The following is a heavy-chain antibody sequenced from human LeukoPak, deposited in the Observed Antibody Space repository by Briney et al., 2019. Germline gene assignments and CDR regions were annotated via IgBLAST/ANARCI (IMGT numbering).Heavy chain of an antibody. V-gene: IGHV3-23*01. CDR3: AKDLPPGCSSTSCYHFDY. J-gene: IGHJ4*02. CDR1: GFTFSSYA. Sequence: GGSLRLSCAASGFTFSSYAMSWVRQAPGKGLEWVSAISGSGGSTYYADSVKGRFTISRDNSKNTLYLQMNSLRAEDTAVYYCAKDLPPGCSSTSCYHFDYWSQGTLVTVSS. D-gene: IGHD2-2*01. CDR2: ISGSGGST.